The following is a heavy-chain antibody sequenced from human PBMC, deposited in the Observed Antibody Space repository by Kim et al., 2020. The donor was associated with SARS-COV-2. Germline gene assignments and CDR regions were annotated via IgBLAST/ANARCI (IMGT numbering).Heavy chain of an antibody. CDR3: AADSVAVDPYNWFDP. D-gene: IGHD6-19*01. Sequence: SVKVSCKASGFTFTSSAVQWVRQARGQRLEWIGWIVVGSGNTNYAQKFQERVTITRDMSTSTAYMELSSLRSEDTAVYYCAADSVAVDPYNWFDPWGQGTLVTVSS. CDR2: IVVGSGNT. J-gene: IGHJ5*02. V-gene: IGHV1-58*01. CDR1: GFTFTSSA.